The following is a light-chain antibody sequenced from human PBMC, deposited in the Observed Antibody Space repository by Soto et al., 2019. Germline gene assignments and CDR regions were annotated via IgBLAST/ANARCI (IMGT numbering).Light chain of an antibody. J-gene: IGKJ3*01. V-gene: IGKV3-15*01. CDR2: GAS. CDR1: PSISSN. Sequence: EIVMTQSPATLSVSPGERATLSCRASPSISSNLAWYQQKPGQAPRLLIYGASTRATGIPATFSGSGSGTEFTLTINSLQSEDFACYYCQQYNTWPFTFGPGTKVDIK. CDR3: QQYNTWPFT.